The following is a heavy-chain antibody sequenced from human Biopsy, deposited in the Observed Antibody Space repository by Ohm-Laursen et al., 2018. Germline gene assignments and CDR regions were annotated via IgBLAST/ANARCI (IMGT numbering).Heavy chain of an antibody. J-gene: IGHJ4*02. Sequence: SLRLSCTVSGFSISDYYMSWIRQAPGKGLEWVSYISSSGLTIYYADSVKGRLTVTRDNPKNSLYLQMSSLRVEDTAVYYCAKVHRRRDGYSYRDYWGQGTLVSVSS. CDR2: ISSSGLTI. CDR1: GFSISDYY. V-gene: IGHV3-11*01. CDR3: AKVHRRRDGYSYRDY. D-gene: IGHD5-24*01.